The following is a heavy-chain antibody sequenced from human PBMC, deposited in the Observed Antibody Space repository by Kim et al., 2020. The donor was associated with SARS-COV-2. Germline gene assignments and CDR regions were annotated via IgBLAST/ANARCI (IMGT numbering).Heavy chain of an antibody. CDR2: IYYSGST. CDR1: GGSVSSGSYY. J-gene: IGHJ6*02. D-gene: IGHD6-13*01. Sequence: SETLSLTCTVSGGSVSSGSYYWSWIRQPPGKGLEWIGYIYYSGSTNYNPSLKSRVTISVDTSKNQFSLKLSSVTAADTAVYYCVRAQSRYSSTKLYGMDVWGQGTTVTVSS. CDR3: VRAQSRYSSTKLYGMDV. V-gene: IGHV4-61*01.